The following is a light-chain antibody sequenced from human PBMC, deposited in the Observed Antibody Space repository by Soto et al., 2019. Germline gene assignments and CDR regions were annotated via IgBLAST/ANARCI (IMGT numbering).Light chain of an antibody. CDR3: QQYNTWLWT. CDR1: QSINAH. V-gene: IGKV3-15*01. J-gene: IGKJ1*01. CDR2: DAS. Sequence: EVVMTQSPATLSVSPGERVTLSCRASQSINAHLAWYQQKPGQAPRLLIHDASTRATGIPARFSGSGFGTEFILTISSLQSEDFAVYYCQQYNTWLWTFGQGTKV.